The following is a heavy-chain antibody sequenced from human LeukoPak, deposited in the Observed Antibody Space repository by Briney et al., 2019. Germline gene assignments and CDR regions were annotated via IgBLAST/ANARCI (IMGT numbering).Heavy chain of an antibody. J-gene: IGHJ4*02. V-gene: IGHV3-21*01. Sequence: GGSLRLSCAASGLTFSSYSMNWVRQAPGKGLEWVSSISSSSSYIYYADSVKGRFTTSRDNAKNSLYLQMNSLRAEDTAVYCCARGWDDSSGLRRVYFDYWGQGTLVTVSS. CDR3: ARGWDDSSGLRRVYFDY. CDR2: ISSSSSYI. CDR1: GLTFSSYS. D-gene: IGHD3-22*01.